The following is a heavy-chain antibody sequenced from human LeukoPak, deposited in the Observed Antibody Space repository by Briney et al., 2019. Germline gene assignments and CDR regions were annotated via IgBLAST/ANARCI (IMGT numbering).Heavy chain of an antibody. CDR2: INGGGSST. Sequence: GGSLRLSCAASGFTFSSYAMTWVRQAPGKGLEWVSAINGGGSSTYYADSVKGRFTISRDNSKNTLFLQMNSLRAEDTALYYCAKYPGGFTGIVNYYHMDVWGKGTTVSVSS. V-gene: IGHV3-23*01. CDR3: AKYPGGFTGIVNYYHMDV. D-gene: IGHD1-26*01. J-gene: IGHJ6*03. CDR1: GFTFSSYA.